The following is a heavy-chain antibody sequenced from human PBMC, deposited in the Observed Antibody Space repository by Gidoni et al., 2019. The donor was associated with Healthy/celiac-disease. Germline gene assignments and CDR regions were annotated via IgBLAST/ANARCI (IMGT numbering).Heavy chain of an antibody. Sequence: EVQLVESGGGLVQPGRSLRLSCAASGFTFDDYAMHWVRQAPGKGLEWVSGISWNSGSIGYADSVKGRFTISRDNAKNSLYLQMNSLRAEDTALYYCAKEGSWNYYYGMDVWGQGTTVTVSS. CDR3: AKEGSWNYYYGMDV. D-gene: IGHD1-1*01. V-gene: IGHV3-9*01. CDR2: ISWNSGSI. CDR1: GFTFDDYA. J-gene: IGHJ6*02.